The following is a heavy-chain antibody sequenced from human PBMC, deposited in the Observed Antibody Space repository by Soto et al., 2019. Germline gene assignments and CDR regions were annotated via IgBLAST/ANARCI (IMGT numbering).Heavy chain of an antibody. CDR3: AKEGPITNWYFDY. V-gene: IGHV3-30*18. CDR1: GFTFSNYG. J-gene: IGHJ4*02. D-gene: IGHD1-1*01. Sequence: QVQLVESGGGVVQPGRSLRLSCAASGFTFSNYGMHWVRQAPGKGLEWVIVISYDGNVAYYADSEKGRFTISRDNSKNTLYLQMNSLRTEHTAMYYCAKEGPITNWYFDYWGQGTLVTVSS. CDR2: ISYDGNVA.